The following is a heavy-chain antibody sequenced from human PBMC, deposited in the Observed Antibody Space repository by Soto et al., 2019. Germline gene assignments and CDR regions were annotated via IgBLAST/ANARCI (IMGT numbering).Heavy chain of an antibody. CDR3: ARGRYGDY. V-gene: IGHV1-18*01. CDR2: ISAHKGNT. J-gene: IGHJ4*02. CDR1: GYTFTSYG. Sequence: QVHLVQSGAEVKKPGASVKVSCKGSGYTFTSYGITWVRQDPGQGLEWMGWISAHKGNTAYAQKLQGRVTVTRETSTSTAHMELRSLRSDDTAVYYCARGRYGDYWGQGALVTVSS. D-gene: IGHD1-1*01.